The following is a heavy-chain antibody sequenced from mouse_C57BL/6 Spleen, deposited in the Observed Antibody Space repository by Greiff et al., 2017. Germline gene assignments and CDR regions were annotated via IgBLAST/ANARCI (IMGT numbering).Heavy chain of an antibody. Sequence: DVKLVESGGGLVKPGGSLKLSCAASGFTFSSYAMSWVRQTPEKRLEWVATISDGGSYPYYPDNVKGRFTISRDNAKNKLYLRMRHLNSEDTAMYYCAKFITTVVAPGDDWGQGTSVTVSS. D-gene: IGHD1-1*01. CDR3: AKFITTVVAPGDD. J-gene: IGHJ4*01. V-gene: IGHV5-4*03. CDR2: ISDGGSYP. CDR1: GFTFSSYA.